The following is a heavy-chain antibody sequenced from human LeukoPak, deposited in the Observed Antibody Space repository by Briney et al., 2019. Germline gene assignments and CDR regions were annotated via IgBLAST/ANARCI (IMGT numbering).Heavy chain of an antibody. D-gene: IGHD2-15*01. Sequence: GGSLRLSCAASGFTFSNAWMSWVRQAPGKGLEWVSRIKSKTDGGTTDYAAPVKGRFTISRDDSKNTLYLQMNSLKTEDTAVYYCTTLKIDIVVSDYWGQGTLVTVSS. CDR1: GFTFSNAW. J-gene: IGHJ4*02. V-gene: IGHV3-15*01. CDR2: IKSKTDGGTT. CDR3: TTLKIDIVVSDY.